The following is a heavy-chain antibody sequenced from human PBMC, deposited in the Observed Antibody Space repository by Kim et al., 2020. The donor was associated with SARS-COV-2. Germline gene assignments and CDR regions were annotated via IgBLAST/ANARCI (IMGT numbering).Heavy chain of an antibody. CDR3: AKDGDITMIVVVMGGWFDY. J-gene: IGHJ4*02. CDR2: ISYDGSNK. V-gene: IGHV3-30*18. Sequence: GGSLRLPCAASGFTFSSYGMHWVRQAPGKGLEWVAVISYDGSNKYYADSVKGRFTISRDNSKNTLYLQMNSLRAEDTAVYYCAKDGDITMIVVVMGGWFDYWGQGTLVTVSS. D-gene: IGHD3-22*01. CDR1: GFTFSSYG.